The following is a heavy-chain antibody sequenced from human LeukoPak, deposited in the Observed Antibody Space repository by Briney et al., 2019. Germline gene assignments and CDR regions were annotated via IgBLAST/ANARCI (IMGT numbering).Heavy chain of an antibody. CDR1: GGSISSSSYY. V-gene: IGHV4-39*01. CDR3: ARQLGYCSGGSCYSGGGFDY. Sequence: SETLSLTCTVSGGSISSSSYYWGWIRQPPGKGLEWIGSIYDSGSTYYNPSLKSRVTISVDTSKNQFSLKLSSVTAADTAVYYCARQLGYCSGGSCYSGGGFDYWGQGTLVTVSS. J-gene: IGHJ4*02. CDR2: IYDSGST. D-gene: IGHD2-15*01.